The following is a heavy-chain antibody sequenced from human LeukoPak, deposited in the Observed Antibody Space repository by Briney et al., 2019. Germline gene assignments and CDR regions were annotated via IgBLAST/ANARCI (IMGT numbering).Heavy chain of an antibody. Sequence: PSETLSLTCTVSGGSISSGDYYWSWIRQPPGKGLGWIGYIYYSGSTYYNPSLKSRVIISVDTSKNQFSLKLSSVTAADTAVYYCARVEGIVVVVAATPIHHAFDIWGQGTMVTVSS. D-gene: IGHD2-15*01. J-gene: IGHJ3*02. CDR3: ARVEGIVVVVAATPIHHAFDI. CDR2: IYYSGST. CDR1: GGSISSGDYY. V-gene: IGHV4-30-4*01.